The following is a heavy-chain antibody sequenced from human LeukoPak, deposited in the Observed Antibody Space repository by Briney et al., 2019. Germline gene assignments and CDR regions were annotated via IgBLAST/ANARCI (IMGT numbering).Heavy chain of an antibody. CDR1: GFTFSNYA. D-gene: IGHD1/OR15-1a*01. J-gene: IGHJ4*02. Sequence: GGSLRLSCGASGFTFSNYAMSWVRQAPGKGLEWVSTSSGNGGSTYYGDSVKGRFTISRDNVENTLHLQMSSLRAEDTAVYYCARDSNWNNGGFDYWGQGTLVTVSS. V-gene: IGHV3-23*01. CDR3: ARDSNWNNGGFDY. CDR2: SSGNGGST.